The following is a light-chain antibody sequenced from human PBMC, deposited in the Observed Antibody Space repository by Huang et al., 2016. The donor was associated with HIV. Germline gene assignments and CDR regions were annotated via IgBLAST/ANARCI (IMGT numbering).Light chain of an antibody. V-gene: IGKV2-28*01. CDR1: QSLLHTTGQNR. CDR3: MQGLQTPPT. CDR2: LGS. J-gene: IGKJ2*01. Sequence: DIVMTQSPLSLPVAPGQPASISCKSSQSLLHTTGQNRLDWYLQKPGRSPQRLIYLGSNRASGVPDRVTGSGSGSDFTLEISRVEADDVGIYYCMQGLQTPPTFGQGTKLEI.